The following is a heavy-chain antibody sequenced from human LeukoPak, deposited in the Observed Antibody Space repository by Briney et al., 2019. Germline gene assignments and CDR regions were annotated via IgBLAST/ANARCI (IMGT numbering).Heavy chain of an antibody. CDR1: GLTFSSYS. CDR2: ISSFSGTI. J-gene: IGHJ4*02. V-gene: IGHV3-48*01. D-gene: IGHD3-16*01. CDR3: ARDQGGVGY. Sequence: GGSLRLFCAASGLTFSSYSMNWVRQAPGKGLEWVSYISSFSGTINYADSVKGRFTISRDNAKNSLYLQMNSLRAEDTAVYYCARDQGGVGYWGQGTLVTVSS.